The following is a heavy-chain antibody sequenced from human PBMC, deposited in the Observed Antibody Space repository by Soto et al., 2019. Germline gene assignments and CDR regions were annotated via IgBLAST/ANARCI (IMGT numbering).Heavy chain of an antibody. J-gene: IGHJ4*02. Sequence: ASVKVSCKASGYTFTSYGISWVRQAPGQGLEWMGWISAYNGNTNYAQKLQGRVTMTTDTSTSTAYMELRSLRSDDTAVYYCVYCSGGSCYRHGDYWGQGTLVTVSS. CDR1: GYTFTSYG. V-gene: IGHV1-18*01. D-gene: IGHD2-15*01. CDR3: VYCSGGSCYRHGDY. CDR2: ISAYNGNT.